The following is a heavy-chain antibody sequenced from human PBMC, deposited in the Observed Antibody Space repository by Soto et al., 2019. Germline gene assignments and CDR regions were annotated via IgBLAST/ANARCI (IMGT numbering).Heavy chain of an antibody. J-gene: IGHJ4*02. Sequence: EVQLVESGGGLVQPGRSLRLSCAASGFTFDDYAMHWVRQAPGKGLEWVSGISWNSGSIGYADSVKGRFTISRDNAKNSLYLQMNSLRAEDTALYYCAKDLSLLWFGVPGGQGTLVTVSS. CDR3: AKDLSLLWFGVP. CDR2: ISWNSGSI. D-gene: IGHD3-10*01. CDR1: GFTFDDYA. V-gene: IGHV3-9*01.